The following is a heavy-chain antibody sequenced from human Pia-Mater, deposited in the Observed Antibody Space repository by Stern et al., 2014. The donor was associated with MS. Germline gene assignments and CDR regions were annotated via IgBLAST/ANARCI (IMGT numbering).Heavy chain of an antibody. Sequence: EVQLVQSGGGFVQPGGSLRLSCAASGFTFSSYWMHWVRQAPGKGLVWVSRINTDGSSTSYADSVKGRFPISRDNAKNTLYLQMNSLRAEDTAVYYCASGYSSGWVFDYWGQGTLVTVSS. CDR2: INTDGSST. V-gene: IGHV3-74*02. CDR1: GFTFSSYW. CDR3: ASGYSSGWVFDY. D-gene: IGHD6-19*01. J-gene: IGHJ4*02.